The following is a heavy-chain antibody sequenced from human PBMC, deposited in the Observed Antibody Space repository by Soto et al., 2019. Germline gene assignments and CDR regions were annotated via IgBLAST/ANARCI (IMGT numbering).Heavy chain of an antibody. D-gene: IGHD3-3*01. J-gene: IGHJ5*02. Sequence: SVKVSCKASGFTFTSSAVQWVRQARGQRLEWIGWIVVGSGNTNYAQKFQERVTITRDMSTSTAYMELSSLRSEDTAVYYCAAAYYDFWSGYFLYNNWFDPWGQGTLVTVYS. CDR3: AAAYYDFWSGYFLYNNWFDP. CDR2: IVVGSGNT. CDR1: GFTFTSSA. V-gene: IGHV1-58*01.